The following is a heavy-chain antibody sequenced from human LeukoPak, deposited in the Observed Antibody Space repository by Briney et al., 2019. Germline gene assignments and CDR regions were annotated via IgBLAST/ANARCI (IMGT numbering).Heavy chain of an antibody. V-gene: IGHV4-34*01. CDR3: ARRLRWHMDV. CDR1: GGSFSGYY. J-gene: IGHJ6*03. CDR2: INHSGST. D-gene: IGHD2-15*01. Sequence: ETLSLTCAVYGGSFSGYYWSWIRQPPGKGLEWIGEINHSGSTNYNPSLKSRVTISVDTSKNPLSLKLSSVTAADTAVYYCARRLRWHMDVWGKGTTVTVSS.